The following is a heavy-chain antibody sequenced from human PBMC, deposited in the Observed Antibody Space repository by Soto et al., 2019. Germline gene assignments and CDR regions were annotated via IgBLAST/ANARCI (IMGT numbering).Heavy chain of an antibody. V-gene: IGHV3-48*02. CDR3: AKEYSSSSWSPFDS. CDR2: ISGSSFTI. CDR1: GFTFSAYP. Sequence: SVGSLRLSCAASGFTFSAYPMNWVRQAPGKGLEWVSYISGSSFTIHYADSVKGRFTISRDNAKNSLYLQMSSLRDEDTAVYFCAKEYSSSSWSPFDSWGQGTLVTVSS. J-gene: IGHJ4*02. D-gene: IGHD6-13*01.